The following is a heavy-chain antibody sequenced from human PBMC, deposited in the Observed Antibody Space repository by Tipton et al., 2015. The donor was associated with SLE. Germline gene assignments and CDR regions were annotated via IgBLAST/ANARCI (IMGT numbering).Heavy chain of an antibody. CDR2: IFTSGYT. D-gene: IGHD2/OR15-2a*01. CDR1: GGSISSASYY. Sequence: TLSLTCTVSGGSISSASYYWNWIRQPAGKGLEWIGRIFTSGYTDYNPSLNSRVTISVDASKNQFSLRMASVTAADTAVYFCARLGSTTYLTLDGFYFDYWGQGTRVTVSS. J-gene: IGHJ4*02. V-gene: IGHV4-61*02. CDR3: ARLGSTTYLTLDGFYFDY.